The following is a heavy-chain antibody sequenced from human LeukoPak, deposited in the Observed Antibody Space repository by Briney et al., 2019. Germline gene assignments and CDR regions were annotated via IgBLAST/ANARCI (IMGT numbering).Heavy chain of an antibody. Sequence: ASVKVSCRASGYTFTGYYIHWVRQAPGQGLEWMGWINPNSGGTNYAQKFQGRVTMTRDTSISTAYMELSRLRSDDTAVYYCARDCGSSWQALYYYYYYMDVWGKGTTVTISS. CDR2: INPNSGGT. CDR1: GYTFTGYY. D-gene: IGHD6-13*01. V-gene: IGHV1-2*02. J-gene: IGHJ6*03. CDR3: ARDCGSSWQALYYYYYYMDV.